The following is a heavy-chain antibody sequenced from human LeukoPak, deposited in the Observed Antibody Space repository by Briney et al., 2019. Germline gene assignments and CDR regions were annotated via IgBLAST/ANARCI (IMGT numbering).Heavy chain of an antibody. V-gene: IGHV1-69*04. CDR2: IIPILGIA. J-gene: IGHJ4*02. CDR3: AREGPLVGATYYFDY. Sequence: AAAKVSCKASWNTFSRYGMKWVGQAPGQGLEWMGRIIPILGIANYAQKFQGRVTITADQSTSTAYMELSSLRSEDTAVYYCAREGPLVGATYYFDYWGQRTLVTVSS. CDR1: WNTFSRYG. D-gene: IGHD1-26*01.